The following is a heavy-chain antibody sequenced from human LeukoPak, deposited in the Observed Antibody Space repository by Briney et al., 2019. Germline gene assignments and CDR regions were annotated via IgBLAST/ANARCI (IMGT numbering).Heavy chain of an antibody. Sequence: GRSLRLSCAASGFTFSSYGMHWVRQAPGKGLEWVAVISYDGSNKYYADSVKGRFTISRDNSKNTLYLQMNSLRAEDTAVYYCARDQGNDSSGYYHWFDYWGQGTLVTVFS. CDR1: GFTFSSYG. CDR3: ARDQGNDSSGYYHWFDY. D-gene: IGHD3-22*01. V-gene: IGHV3-30*03. CDR2: ISYDGSNK. J-gene: IGHJ4*02.